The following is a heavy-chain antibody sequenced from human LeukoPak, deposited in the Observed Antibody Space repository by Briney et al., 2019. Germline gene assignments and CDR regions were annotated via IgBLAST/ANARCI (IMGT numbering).Heavy chain of an antibody. CDR1: GFSFGDFF. D-gene: IGHD3-10*01. V-gene: IGHV3-7*03. CDR3: VRGVTIIRGAVMYPYFFDF. CDR2: INLDGSEK. J-gene: IGHJ4*02. Sequence: GGSLRLSCAASGFSFGDFFMSWVRQAPGKGLEWVANINLDGSEKFHVDSVKGRFTISRDNAKSALYLQMNSLRADDTAMYFCVRGVTIIRGAVMYPYFFDFWGRGTLVTVSS.